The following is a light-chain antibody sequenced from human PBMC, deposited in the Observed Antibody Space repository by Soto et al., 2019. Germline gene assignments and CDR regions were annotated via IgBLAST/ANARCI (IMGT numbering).Light chain of an antibody. Sequence: EIVLTQSPGTLSSSPGERLTLSCRTSQSLSTRSLAWYQQKPGQAPRILIFAASSRATGIPDKFSGSGSGTDFTLTISRLEPDDFAVYYCQHYGSPSWTFGQGTKVDIK. CDR1: QSLSTRS. CDR3: QHYGSPSWT. CDR2: AAS. V-gene: IGKV3-20*01. J-gene: IGKJ1*01.